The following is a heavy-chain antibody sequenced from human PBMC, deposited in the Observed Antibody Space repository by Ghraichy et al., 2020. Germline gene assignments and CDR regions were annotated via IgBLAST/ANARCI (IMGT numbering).Heavy chain of an antibody. J-gene: IGHJ4*02. CDR2: ISYDGSNK. CDR3: ARGRWD. V-gene: IGHV3-30-3*01. D-gene: IGHD4-23*01. CDR1: EITVGNYA. Sequence: LSLTCAASEITVGNYAMHWSRQAPGKGLVWVAVISYDGSNKYYADSVKGRFTISRDNSKNTLYLQMNSLRAEDTAVYYCARGRWDWGQGTLVTVSS.